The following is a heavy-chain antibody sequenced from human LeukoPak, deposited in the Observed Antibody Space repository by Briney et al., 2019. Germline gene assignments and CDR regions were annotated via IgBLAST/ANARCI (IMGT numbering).Heavy chain of an antibody. J-gene: IGHJ4*02. V-gene: IGHV1-69*04. Sequence: SVKVSCKASGGTFSSYAISWVRQAPGQGLEWMGRIIPILGIANYAQKFQGRVTITADKSTSTAYMELSSLRSEDTAVYYCARAHTSSCRGGNCPFFLDYWGQGTLVTISS. CDR1: GGTFSSYA. CDR2: IIPILGIA. D-gene: IGHD2-15*01. CDR3: ARAHTSSCRGGNCPFFLDY.